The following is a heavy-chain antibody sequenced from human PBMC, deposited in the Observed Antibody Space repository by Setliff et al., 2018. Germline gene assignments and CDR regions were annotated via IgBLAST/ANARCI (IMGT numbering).Heavy chain of an antibody. CDR2: INPRTGVT. CDR1: GYTFTTYA. Sequence: ASVKVSCKASGYTFTTYAISWMRQAPGQGLEWMGWINPRTGVTNYARNFQGRVTMTRDTSITTVYMDLSRLKSDDTAVYYCARGTDYHGSGSYWAKDVWGKGTTVTVSS. D-gene: IGHD3-10*01. V-gene: IGHV1-2*02. CDR3: ARGTDYHGSGSYWAKDV. J-gene: IGHJ6*04.